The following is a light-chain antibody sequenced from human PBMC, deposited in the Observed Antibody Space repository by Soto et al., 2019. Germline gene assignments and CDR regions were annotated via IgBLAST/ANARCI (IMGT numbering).Light chain of an antibody. J-gene: IGKJ3*01. Sequence: DIQMTQSPSSLSASVGDRVTITCRASQGISNYLAWYQQKPGKVPKLLIYAASTLQSGVPSRFSGSGSGTDFTLTISILQPEDVATYYCQKYNSAPPGFTFGPGTKVDIK. CDR2: AAS. CDR1: QGISNY. V-gene: IGKV1-27*01. CDR3: QKYNSAPPGFT.